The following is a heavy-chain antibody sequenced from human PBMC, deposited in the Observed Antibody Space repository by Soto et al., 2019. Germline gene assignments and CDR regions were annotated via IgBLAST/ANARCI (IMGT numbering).Heavy chain of an antibody. D-gene: IGHD6-13*01. J-gene: IGHJ6*02. CDR3: ARDGYSSSWYANYYYYYGMDV. Sequence: LRLSCAASGFTFSSYSMNWVRQAPGKGLEWVSYISSSSSTIYYADSVKGRFTISRDNAKNSLYLQMNSLRDEDTAVYYCARDGYSSSWYANYYYYYGMDVWGQGTTVTVSS. V-gene: IGHV3-48*02. CDR1: GFTFSSYS. CDR2: ISSSSSTI.